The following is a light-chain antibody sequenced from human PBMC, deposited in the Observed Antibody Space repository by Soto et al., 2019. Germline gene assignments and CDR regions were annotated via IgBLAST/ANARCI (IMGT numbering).Light chain of an antibody. CDR3: QQGHSTPYT. J-gene: IGKJ2*01. CDR1: QNIRTY. V-gene: IGKV1-39*01. CDR2: SAS. Sequence: DIQMTQSSYSLSSFVGDSVAITCRASQNIRTYLNWYQQKPGRAPKLLIHSASALPSGVPSRFSGSGSGTEFTLTMSGLQPEDFATYYCQQGHSTPYTFGQGTKVDIK.